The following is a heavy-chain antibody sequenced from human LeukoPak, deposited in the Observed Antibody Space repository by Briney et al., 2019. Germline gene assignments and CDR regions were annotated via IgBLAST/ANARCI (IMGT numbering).Heavy chain of an antibody. CDR1: GGTFSSYA. J-gene: IGHJ4*02. CDR3: ARGRRIGYCSSTSCPYYFDY. Sequence: SVKVSCKASGGTFSSYAISWVRQAPGQGLEWMGGIIPIFGTANYAQKFQGRVTITAGESTSAAYMELSSLRSEDTAVYYCARGRRIGYCSSTSCPYYFDYWGQGTLVTVSS. V-gene: IGHV1-69*01. CDR2: IIPIFGTA. D-gene: IGHD2-2*01.